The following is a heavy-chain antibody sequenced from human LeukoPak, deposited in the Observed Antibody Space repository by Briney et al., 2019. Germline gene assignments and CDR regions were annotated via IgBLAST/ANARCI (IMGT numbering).Heavy chain of an antibody. J-gene: IGHJ3*02. CDR1: GASIRSYY. Sequence: SETLSLTCSVSGASIRSYYWSWIRQPPGKGLEWIGYIYTSGSTNHSPSLKGRVSLSMDTSKNHFSLTLSSVTAADTAVYYCASDGYCSSTSCHYDAFDIWGQGTMVTVSS. V-gene: IGHV4-4*09. D-gene: IGHD2-2*01. CDR3: ASDGYCSSTSCHYDAFDI. CDR2: IYTSGST.